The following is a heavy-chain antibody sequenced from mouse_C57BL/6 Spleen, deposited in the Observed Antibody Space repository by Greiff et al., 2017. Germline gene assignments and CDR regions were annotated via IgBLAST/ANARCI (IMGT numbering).Heavy chain of an antibody. CDR2: IHPSDSDT. Sequence: QVHVKQPGAELVKPGASVKVSCKASGYTFTSYWMHWVKQRPGQGLEWIGRIHPSDSDTNYNQKFKGKATLTVDKSSSTAYMQLSSLTSEDSAVYYCAIEDGNYVYYAMDYWGQGTSVTVSS. CDR3: AIEDGNYVYYAMDY. D-gene: IGHD2-1*01. J-gene: IGHJ4*01. CDR1: GYTFTSYW. V-gene: IGHV1-74*01.